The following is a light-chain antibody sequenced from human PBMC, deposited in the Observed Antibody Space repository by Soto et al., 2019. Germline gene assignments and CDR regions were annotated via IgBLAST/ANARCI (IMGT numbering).Light chain of an antibody. J-gene: IGKJ1*01. V-gene: IGKV1-39*01. CDR1: QSISSS. Sequence: DIQMTPSPSSLSASVRDRVTITCRASQSISSSLNWYQQKPGKAPKLLISAAPALQSGVPSRFSGRGSGTELTLTISDLQPEDFATYYCQQSYIPPWTFGQGTKVEIK. CDR3: QQSYIPPWT. CDR2: AAP.